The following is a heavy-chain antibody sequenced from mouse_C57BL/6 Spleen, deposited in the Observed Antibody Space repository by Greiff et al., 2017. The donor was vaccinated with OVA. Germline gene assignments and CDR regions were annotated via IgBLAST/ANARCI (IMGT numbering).Heavy chain of an antibody. V-gene: IGHV1-82*01. J-gene: IGHJ3*01. Sequence: QVQLQQSGPELVKPGASVKISCKASGYAFSSSWMNWVKQRPGQGLEWIGRIYPGDGDTNYNGKFKGKATLTADKSSSTAYMQLSILTSEDSAVYFCARDDYTWFAYWGQGTLVTVSA. CDR2: IYPGDGDT. CDR1: GYAFSSSW. CDR3: ARDDYTWFAY. D-gene: IGHD2-4*01.